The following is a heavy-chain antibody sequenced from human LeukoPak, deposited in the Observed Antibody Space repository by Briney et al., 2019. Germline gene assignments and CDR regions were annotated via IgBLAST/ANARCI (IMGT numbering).Heavy chain of an antibody. CDR2: IYYSGST. CDR3: ARGVVGYDNFDY. Sequence: PSETLSLTCTVSGGSISSSSYYWGWIRQPPGKGLEWIGSIYYSGSTYYNPSLKSRVTISVDTSKNQFSLKLSSVTAADTAVYYCARGVVGYDNFDYWGQGTLVTVSS. J-gene: IGHJ4*02. D-gene: IGHD5-18*01. CDR1: GGSISSSSYY. V-gene: IGHV4-39*07.